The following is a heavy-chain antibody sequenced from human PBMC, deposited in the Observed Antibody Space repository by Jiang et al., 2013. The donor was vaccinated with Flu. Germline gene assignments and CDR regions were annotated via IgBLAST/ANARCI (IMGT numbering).Heavy chain of an antibody. CDR1: GYTFSTYP. V-gene: IGHV1-3*01. Sequence: SGAEVKKPGASVKVSCKASGYTFSTYPMHWVRQAPGQRLEWMGWINAGNGNTKYSQKFQGRVTITRDTSASTAYMELSSLRSEDTAVYYCARDRAPIRYDTSTYYQIDAFDFWGQGTMVTVSS. D-gene: IGHD3-22*01. CDR2: INAGNGNT. CDR3: ARDRAPIRYDTSTYYQIDAFDF. J-gene: IGHJ3*01.